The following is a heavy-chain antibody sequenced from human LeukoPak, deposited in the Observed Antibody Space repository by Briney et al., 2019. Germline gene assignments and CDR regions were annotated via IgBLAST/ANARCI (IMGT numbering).Heavy chain of an antibody. CDR1: GFTFSSYG. CDR2: IRYDGSNK. V-gene: IGHV3-30*02. J-gene: IGHJ3*02. D-gene: IGHD2-2*02. CDR3: AKDRETYPYDAFDI. Sequence: GGSLRLSCAASGFTFSSYGMHWVRQAPGKGLEWVAFIRYDGSNKYYADSVKGRFTISRDNSKNTLYLQMNSLRAEDTAVYYCAKDRETYPYDAFDIWGQGTMVTVSS.